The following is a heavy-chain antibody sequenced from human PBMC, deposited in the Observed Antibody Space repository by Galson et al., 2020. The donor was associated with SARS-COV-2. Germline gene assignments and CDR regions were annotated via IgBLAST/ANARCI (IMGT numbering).Heavy chain of an antibody. CDR3: AREVYVVVPEGCDY. CDR1: GFTFSSYA. J-gene: IGHJ4*02. D-gene: IGHD2-15*01. V-gene: IGHV3-30-3*01. CDR2: ISYDGSNK. Sequence: GGSLRLSCAASGFTFSSYAMHWVRQAPGKGLEWVAVISYDGSNKYYADSVKGRFTISRDNSKNTLYLQMNSLRAEDTAVYYCAREVYVVVPEGCDYWGQGTLVTVSS.